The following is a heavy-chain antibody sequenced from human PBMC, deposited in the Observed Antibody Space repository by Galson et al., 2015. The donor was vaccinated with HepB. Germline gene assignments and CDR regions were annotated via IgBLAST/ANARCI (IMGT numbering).Heavy chain of an antibody. CDR3: ARVRHWGDAFDV. CDR2: IDWDDEK. J-gene: IGHJ3*01. CDR1: GISLSTDGMR. Sequence: PALVKPTQTLTLTCTFSGISLSTDGMRVGWIRQPPGKALEWLARIDWDDEKYYRSSLKTRPTISKDTSKNQVVLKMTKVDPVDTATYYCARVRHWGDAFDVWGQGTAVTVSS. D-gene: IGHD7-27*01. V-gene: IGHV2-70*04.